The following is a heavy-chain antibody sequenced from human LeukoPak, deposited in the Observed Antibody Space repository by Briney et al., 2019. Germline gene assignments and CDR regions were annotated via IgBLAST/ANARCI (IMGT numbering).Heavy chain of an antibody. CDR2: INHCGST. V-gene: IGHV4-34*01. CDR3: ARGHDYVWGSYRYTSGSFDY. CDR1: GGSFIVYY. J-gene: IGHJ4*02. Sequence: KTSETLSLTCAVYGGSFIVYYWSGIRQPPGKGVEWIGEINHCGSTNYNPSLKSRVTISVDTSKNQFSLKLSSVTAADTAVYYCARGHDYVWGSYRYTSGSFDYWGQGTLVTVSS. D-gene: IGHD3-16*02.